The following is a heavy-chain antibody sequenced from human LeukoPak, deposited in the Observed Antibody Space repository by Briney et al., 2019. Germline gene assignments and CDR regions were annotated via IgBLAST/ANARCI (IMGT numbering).Heavy chain of an antibody. D-gene: IGHD3-22*01. CDR2: ISAYNGNT. V-gene: IGHV1-18*01. CDR1: GYTFTSYG. J-gene: IGHJ4*02. CDR3: ARAEGNYYYYDSSGPFDY. Sequence: ASVKVSCKASGYTFTSYGISWVRQAPGQGLEWMGWISAYNGNTNYAQKLQGRVTMTTDTSTSTAYMELRSLRSDDTAVYYCARAEGNYYYYDSSGPFDYWGQGTLVTVSS.